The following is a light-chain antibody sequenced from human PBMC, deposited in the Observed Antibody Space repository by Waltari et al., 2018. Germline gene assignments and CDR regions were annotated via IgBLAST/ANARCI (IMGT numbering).Light chain of an antibody. CDR2: SAS. Sequence: EIVVTQSPAALSVSPGERVTLSCRASQSVRSNLAWYQQNPGQSPRLLIDSASTRATGIPARFSGYGSGAESTLTISSLQSEDFAIYYCQQYDVWPYTVGQGTKLDIK. CDR1: QSVRSN. V-gene: IGKV3-15*01. J-gene: IGKJ2*01. CDR3: QQYDVWPYT.